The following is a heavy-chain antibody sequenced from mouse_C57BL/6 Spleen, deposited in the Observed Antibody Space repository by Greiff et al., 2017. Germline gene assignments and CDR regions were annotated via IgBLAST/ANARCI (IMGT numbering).Heavy chain of an antibody. CDR3: AREVPRAYYFDY. Sequence: VHVKQSGPELVKPGASVTIPCKASGYTFTDYNMDWVKQSHGKSLEWIGDINPNNGGTNYNQKFKGKATLTVDKSSSTAYMELRSLTSEDTSVYYCAREVPRAYYFDYWGQGTTLTVSS. CDR2: INPNNGGT. V-gene: IGHV1-18*01. CDR1: GYTFTDYN. J-gene: IGHJ2*01. D-gene: IGHD5-1*01.